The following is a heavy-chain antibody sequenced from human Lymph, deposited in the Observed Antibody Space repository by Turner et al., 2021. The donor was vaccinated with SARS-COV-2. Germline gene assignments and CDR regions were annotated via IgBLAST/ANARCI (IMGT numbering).Heavy chain of an antibody. J-gene: IGHJ4*02. Sequence: QVQLVASGGGVVQPGRYQSLSCAASGFTFSSYSMHWVRQAPVKGLEWVAVISYDGSHKYYADSLKGRFTISRDNSKNTLYLQMNSLRPEVTAVYYCARVQAEQQPNYAFDYWGQGTLVTVSS. CDR1: GFTFSSYS. CDR2: ISYDGSHK. D-gene: IGHD6-13*01. V-gene: IGHV3-30-3*01. CDR3: ARVQAEQQPNYAFDY.